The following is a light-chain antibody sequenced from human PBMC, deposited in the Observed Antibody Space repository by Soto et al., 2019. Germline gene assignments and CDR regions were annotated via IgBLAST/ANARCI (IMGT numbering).Light chain of an antibody. CDR1: SSDVGAYNF. CDR2: EVS. CDR3: ATLTTTSFV. Sequence: QSVLTQPASVSGSPGQSITISCTGTSSDVGAYNFVSWYQHHPDKAPKLMISEVSNRPSGVSDRFSGSKSGNTASLTISGLQAEDEAEYFCATLTTTSFVFGTGTKVTVL. V-gene: IGLV2-14*01. J-gene: IGLJ1*01.